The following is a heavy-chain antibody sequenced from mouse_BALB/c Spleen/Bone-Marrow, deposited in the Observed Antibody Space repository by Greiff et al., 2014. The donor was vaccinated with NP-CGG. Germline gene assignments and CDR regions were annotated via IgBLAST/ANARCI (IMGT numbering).Heavy chain of an antibody. CDR1: GYTFTSYW. CDR3: ARGLYGAMDY. CDR2: INPRSGRT. V-gene: IGHV1S81*02. D-gene: IGHD1-1*01. Sequence: QVQLQQSGAELVKPGASVKLSCKASGYTFTSYWMYWVIQRPGRGLEWIGEINPRSGRTNYNEKFRSRATLTVDKSSSTAYMQLSSLTSEDSAVYYCARGLYGAMDYWGQGTSVTVSS. J-gene: IGHJ4*01.